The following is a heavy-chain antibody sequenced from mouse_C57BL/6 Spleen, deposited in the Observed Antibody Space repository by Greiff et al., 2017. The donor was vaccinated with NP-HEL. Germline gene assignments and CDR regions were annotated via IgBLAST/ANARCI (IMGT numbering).Heavy chain of an antibody. J-gene: IGHJ1*03. CDR1: GYTFTSYT. CDR3: ARSGYGYDWYVDV. Sequence: VQLQQSGAELARPGASVKMSCKASGYTFTSYTMHWVKQRPGQGLEWIGYINPSSGYTKYNQKFKDKATLTADKSSSTAYMQLSSLTSEDSAVYYCARSGYGYDWYVDVWGTGTTVTVSS. D-gene: IGHD2-2*01. CDR2: INPSSGYT. V-gene: IGHV1-4*01.